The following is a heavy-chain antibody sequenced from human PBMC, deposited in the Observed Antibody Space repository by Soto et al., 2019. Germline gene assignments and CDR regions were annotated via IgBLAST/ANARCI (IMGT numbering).Heavy chain of an antibody. CDR3: ARGPVAAESRDFDY. V-gene: IGHV4-34*01. CDR2: INHSGST. J-gene: IGHJ4*02. CDR1: GGSFSGYY. Sequence: QVQLQQWGAGLLKPSETLSLTCAVYGGSFSGYYWSWIRQPPGKGLEWIGEINHSGSTNYNPSLKSRVTISVDTSKNQFSLKLSSVTAADTAVYYWARGPVAAESRDFDYWGQGTLVTVSS. D-gene: IGHD6-19*01.